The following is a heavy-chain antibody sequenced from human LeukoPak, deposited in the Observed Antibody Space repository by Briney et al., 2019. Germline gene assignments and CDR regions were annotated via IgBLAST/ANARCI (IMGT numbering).Heavy chain of an antibody. CDR3: MKCLEPRYYYFGMDV. CDR2: ISSDPSHI. CDR1: GFTVSSYG. J-gene: IGHJ6*02. V-gene: IGHV3-30*18. D-gene: IGHD1-1*01. Sequence: GGSLRLSCEASGFTVSSYGMHWVRQAPGKGLEWVAVISSDPSHIYYADSVKGRFTISRDDSNNTLYLQMNNLRPEETAVYYCMKCLEPRYYYFGMDVGGQGTTVTVSS.